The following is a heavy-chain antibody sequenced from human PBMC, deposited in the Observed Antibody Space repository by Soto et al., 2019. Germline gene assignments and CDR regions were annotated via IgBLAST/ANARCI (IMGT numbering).Heavy chain of an antibody. D-gene: IGHD3-10*01. V-gene: IGHV4-30-2*01. CDR3: ARAPLAMVRGAAFNWFDP. CDR1: GGSISSGGYS. CDR2: IYHSGST. Sequence: PSETLSLTCAVSGGSISSGGYSWSWIRQPPGKGLEWIGYIYHSGSTYYNPSLKSRVTISVDRSKNQFSLKLSSVTAADTAVYYCARAPLAMVRGAAFNWFDPWGQGTLVTVSS. J-gene: IGHJ5*02.